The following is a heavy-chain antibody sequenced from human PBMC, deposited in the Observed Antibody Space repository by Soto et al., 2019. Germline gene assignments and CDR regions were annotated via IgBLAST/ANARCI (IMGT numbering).Heavy chain of an antibody. J-gene: IGHJ4*02. Sequence: QAPLVQSGAEVERPGASVKVSCKASGYTFTGYYVHWVRQAPGQGLEWLGWINPNSGGTKYAQKFQGRVTMTRDTSISTAYMELRRLRSDDTAVYYCARQLAYCGGDCYTEPIDYWGQGTLVTVSS. CDR3: ARQLAYCGGDCYTEPIDY. D-gene: IGHD2-21*02. CDR2: INPNSGGT. CDR1: GYTFTGYY. V-gene: IGHV1-2*02.